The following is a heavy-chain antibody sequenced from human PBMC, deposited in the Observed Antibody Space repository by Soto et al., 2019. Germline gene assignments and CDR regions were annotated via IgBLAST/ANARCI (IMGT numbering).Heavy chain of an antibody. CDR1: GFTLRGYT. CDR2: SSSDSRYI. J-gene: IGHJ6*02. D-gene: IGHD2-8*01. Sequence: LRLSCAAPGFTLRGYTMNWVGQAPGKGVEWVYSSSSDSRYIYYADAVKGGFTISKDNARNSLDLQMNSRRAEDTAVYHCARGHCTRTSSYTGGYYYYPMDVWGQGTTVTVSS. V-gene: IGHV3-21*01. CDR3: ARGHCTRTSSYTGGYYYYPMDV.